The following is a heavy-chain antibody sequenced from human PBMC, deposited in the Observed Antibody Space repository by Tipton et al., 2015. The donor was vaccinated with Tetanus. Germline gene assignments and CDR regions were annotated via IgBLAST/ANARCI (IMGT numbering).Heavy chain of an antibody. Sequence: TLSLTCTVSGASISSSYWSWIRQPPGKGLEWIGSIYYNGGTNSDPSLKSRVTISVDTSKKQFSLKLSSVTAADTAVYYCAGVLRGTVNYFDYWGQGTLVTVSS. CDR3: AGVLRGTVNYFDY. CDR1: GASISSSY. J-gene: IGHJ4*02. CDR2: IYYNGGT. D-gene: IGHD4-17*01. V-gene: IGHV4-59*01.